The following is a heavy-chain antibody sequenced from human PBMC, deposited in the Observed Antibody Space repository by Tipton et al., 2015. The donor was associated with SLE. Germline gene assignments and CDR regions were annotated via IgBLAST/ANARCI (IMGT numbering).Heavy chain of an antibody. CDR1: GFTFSSYAM. CDR3: ARRGYCGGDCYPFDY. CDR2: IYHSGST. D-gene: IGHD2-21*02. V-gene: IGHV4-4*02. Sequence: SLRLSCAASGFTFSSYAMSWVRQAPGKGLEWVGEIYHSGSTNYNPSLKSRVTISVDKSKNQFSLKLSSVTAADTAVYYCARRGYCGGDCYPFDYWGQGTLVTVSS. J-gene: IGHJ4*02.